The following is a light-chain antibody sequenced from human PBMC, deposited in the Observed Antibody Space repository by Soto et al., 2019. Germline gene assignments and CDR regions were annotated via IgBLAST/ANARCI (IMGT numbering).Light chain of an antibody. CDR1: SSDIGAYNF. CDR2: DVT. CDR3: TSWTTSTTMI. Sequence: QSVLTQPASVSGSPGQSITISCTGTSSDIGAYNFVSWYQQHPGKAPTLMLYDVTIRPSGVSNRFSGSKSGNTASLTISGLQAEDEADYYCTSWTTSTTMIFGGGTKVTVL. J-gene: IGLJ2*01. V-gene: IGLV2-14*03.